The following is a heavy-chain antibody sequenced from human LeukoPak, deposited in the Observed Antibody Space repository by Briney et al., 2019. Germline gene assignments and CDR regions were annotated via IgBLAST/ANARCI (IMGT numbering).Heavy chain of an antibody. J-gene: IGHJ4*02. CDR1: GFTVSSNY. CDR3: ARATTTRTRFDY. V-gene: IGHV3-53*01. Sequence: GGSLRLSCAASGFTVSSNYMSWVRQAPGKELEWVSVIYSGGSTYYADSVKGRFTISRDNSKNTLYLQMNCLRDEDTAVYFCARATTTRTRFDYWGQGTLVTVSS. D-gene: IGHD4-17*01. CDR2: IYSGGST.